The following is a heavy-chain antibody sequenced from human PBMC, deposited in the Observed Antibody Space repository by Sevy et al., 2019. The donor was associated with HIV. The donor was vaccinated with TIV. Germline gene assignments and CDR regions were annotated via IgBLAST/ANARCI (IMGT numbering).Heavy chain of an antibody. D-gene: IGHD2-8*01. CDR3: GLKTNGPDYYFQIDV. CDR1: VGTFRTYA. CDR2: IITIFGST. J-gene: IGHJ6*02. V-gene: IGHV1-69*13. Sequence: ASVKVSCKASVGTFRTYAISWVRQAPGQGLEWMGGIITIFGSTNYVQKFQGRVTITADESTSTAYMELSSLRSEDTALHNFGLKTNGPDYYFQIDVWGHGTTVTVSS.